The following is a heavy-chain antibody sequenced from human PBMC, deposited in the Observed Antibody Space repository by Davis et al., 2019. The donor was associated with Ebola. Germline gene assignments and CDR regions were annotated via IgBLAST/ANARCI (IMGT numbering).Heavy chain of an antibody. CDR1: GFTFSSYW. CDR2: IKQDGSEK. D-gene: IGHD2-15*01. J-gene: IGHJ6*02. V-gene: IGHV3-7*03. CDR3: ARDQKRPAAIYGMDV. Sequence: PGGSLRLSCAASGFTFSSYWMSWVRQAPGKGLEWVANIKQDGSEKYYVDSVKGRCTISRDNAKNSLYLQMNSLRAEDTAVYYCARDQKRPAAIYGMDVWGQGTTVTVSS.